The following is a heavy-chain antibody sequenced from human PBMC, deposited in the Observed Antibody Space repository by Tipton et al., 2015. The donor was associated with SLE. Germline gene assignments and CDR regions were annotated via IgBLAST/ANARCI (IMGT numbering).Heavy chain of an antibody. V-gene: IGHV4-39*07. CDR1: GGSISSSGYY. Sequence: GLVKPSETLSLTCTVSGGSISSSGYYWGWIRQPPGKGLEWIGSIFYNGNTYYSPSLNSRVTISLDTSKTQFSLKRNSVTAAVTAGYYCARHCQLFSFAYWGLGSLVTVSS. D-gene: IGHD5-24*01. CDR2: IFYNGNT. CDR3: ARHCQLFSFAY. J-gene: IGHJ4*02.